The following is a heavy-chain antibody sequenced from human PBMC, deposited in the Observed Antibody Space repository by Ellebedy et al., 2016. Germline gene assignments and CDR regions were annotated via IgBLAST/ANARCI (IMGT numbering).Heavy chain of an antibody. CDR1: GYTFTSYD. CDR3: ARGRYYYGSGSYYDPNDY. V-gene: IGHV1-8*01. Sequence: ASVKVSCKASGYTFTSYDINWVRQATGQGLEWMGWMNPNSGSTGYAQKFQGRVTMTRNTSISTAHMELSSLRSEDTAVYYCARGRYYYGSGSYYDPNDYWGQGSLVTVSS. J-gene: IGHJ4*02. CDR2: MNPNSGST. D-gene: IGHD3-10*01.